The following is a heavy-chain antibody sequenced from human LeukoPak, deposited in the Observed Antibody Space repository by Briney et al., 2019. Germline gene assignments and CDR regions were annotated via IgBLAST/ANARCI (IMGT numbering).Heavy chain of an antibody. CDR1: GGSISGYY. J-gene: IGHJ5*02. CDR2: IYYSGST. CDR3: ARAPTWSSAAVWFDP. D-gene: IGHD6-25*01. Sequence: SETLSLTCTVSGGSISGYYWSWIRQPPGKGLEWIGDIYYSGSTNYNPSLKSRVTISVDTSKNQFSLKLSSVTAADTAVYYCARAPTWSSAAVWFDPGSQPTLVTVSS. V-gene: IGHV4-59*12.